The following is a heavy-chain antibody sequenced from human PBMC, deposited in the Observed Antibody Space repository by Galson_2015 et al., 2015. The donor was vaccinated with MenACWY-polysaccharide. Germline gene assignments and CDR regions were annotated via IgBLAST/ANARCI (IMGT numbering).Heavy chain of an antibody. V-gene: IGHV4-59*01. CDR2: IYYSGNT. CDR1: GDSISSYY. CDR3: ARDSGDYHYYYGLDV. D-gene: IGHD2-21*02. Sequence: LSLTCTVSGDSISSYYWSWIRQPPGKGLEWIGDIYYSGNTNYNPSLRSRVTISIDTSRTYFSLKLTSVTAADTAVYYCARDSGDYHYYYGLDVWGHGTTVTVSS. J-gene: IGHJ6*02.